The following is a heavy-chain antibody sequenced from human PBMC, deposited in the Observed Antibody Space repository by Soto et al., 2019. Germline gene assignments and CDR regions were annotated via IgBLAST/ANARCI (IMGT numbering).Heavy chain of an antibody. Sequence: AGCLRLYSAASGFTFSSYGMHWVRQDPGKGLEWVAVISYDGSNKYYADSVKGRFTISRDNSKNTLYLQMNSLRAEDTAVYYCAKDPVPVIYYYYYGMDVWGQGTTVTVSS. CDR3: AKDPVPVIYYYYYGMDV. CDR1: GFTFSSYG. D-gene: IGHD3-22*01. J-gene: IGHJ6*02. CDR2: ISYDGSNK. V-gene: IGHV3-30*18.